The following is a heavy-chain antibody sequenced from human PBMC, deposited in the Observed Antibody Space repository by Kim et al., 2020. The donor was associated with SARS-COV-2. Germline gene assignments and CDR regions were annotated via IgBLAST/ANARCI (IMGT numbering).Heavy chain of an antibody. Sequence: SGSTIYYADSVKGRFTSSRDNAKNSLFLQMNSLRAEDTAVYYCARDDYGDLWGQGTLVTVSS. CDR3: ARDDYGDL. D-gene: IGHD4-17*01. CDR2: SGSTI. V-gene: IGHV3-48*03. J-gene: IGHJ5*02.